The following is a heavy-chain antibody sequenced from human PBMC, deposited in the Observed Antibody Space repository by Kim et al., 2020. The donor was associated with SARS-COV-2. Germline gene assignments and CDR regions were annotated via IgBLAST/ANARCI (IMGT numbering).Heavy chain of an antibody. J-gene: IGHJ3*02. CDR1: GGSISSYY. V-gene: IGHV4-59*01. D-gene: IGHD3-3*01. Sequence: SETLSLTCTVSGGSISSYYWSWIRQPPGKGLEWIGYIYYSGSTNYNPSLKSRVTISVDTSKNQFSLKLSSVTAADTAVYYCARNAYYDFWSGYYYDAFDIWGQGTMVTVSS. CDR3: ARNAYYDFWSGYYYDAFDI. CDR2: IYYSGST.